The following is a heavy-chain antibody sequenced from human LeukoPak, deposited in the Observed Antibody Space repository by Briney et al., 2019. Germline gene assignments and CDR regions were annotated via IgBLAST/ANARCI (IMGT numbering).Heavy chain of an antibody. Sequence: PSETLSLTCTVSGGSISSSSYYWGWIRQPPGKGLEWIGSLYYSGTTYYNPSLKSRVTISVDTSKNQFSLRLSSVTAADTAVYYCGGLQAAAGADWGQGTLVTVSS. CDR1: GGSISSSSYY. J-gene: IGHJ4*02. V-gene: IGHV4-39*01. CDR3: GGLQAAAGAD. D-gene: IGHD6-13*01. CDR2: LYYSGTT.